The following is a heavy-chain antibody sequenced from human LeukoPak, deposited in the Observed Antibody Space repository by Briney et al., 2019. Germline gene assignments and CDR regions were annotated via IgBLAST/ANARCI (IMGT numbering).Heavy chain of an antibody. V-gene: IGHV1-69*04. Sequence: SVKVSRKTSGGTFNNYIISWVRQAPGQGLEWVGTIILILDIANYAQKFQGRVAITADTSTSTAYVELSGLGSEDTAVYFCAREPEGLTTESHWGQGTLVTVSS. CDR2: IILILDIA. D-gene: IGHD1-14*01. CDR1: GGTFNNYI. J-gene: IGHJ4*02. CDR3: AREPEGLTTESH.